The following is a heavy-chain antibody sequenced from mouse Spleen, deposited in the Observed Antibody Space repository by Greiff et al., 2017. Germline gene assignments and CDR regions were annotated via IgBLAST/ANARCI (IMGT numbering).Heavy chain of an antibody. Sequence: EVHLVESGGGLVQPGGSRKLSCAASGFTFSSFGMHWVRQAPEKGLEWVAYISSGSSTIYYADTVKGRFTISRDNPKNTLFLQMTSLRSEDTAMYYCARNLLTTATLDYWGQGTTLTVSS. D-gene: IGHD1-2*01. J-gene: IGHJ2*01. CDR1: GFTFSSFG. CDR2: ISSGSSTI. V-gene: IGHV5-17*02. CDR3: ARNLLTTATLDY.